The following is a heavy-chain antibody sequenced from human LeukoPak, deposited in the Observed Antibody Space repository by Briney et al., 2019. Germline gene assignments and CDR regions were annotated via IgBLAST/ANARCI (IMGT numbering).Heavy chain of an antibody. D-gene: IGHD3-3*01. V-gene: IGHV1-46*01. CDR3: ARGPYDFWSGYPRDYFDH. Sequence: ASVKVSCKASGYTFSSYYMHWVRQAPGQGLEWMGIINPSGGSTTYAQKFQGRVTMTRDTSTSTVYMDLSSLRSEDTAVYYCARGPYDFWSGYPRDYFDHWGQGTLVTVSS. J-gene: IGHJ4*02. CDR1: GYTFSSYY. CDR2: INPSGGST.